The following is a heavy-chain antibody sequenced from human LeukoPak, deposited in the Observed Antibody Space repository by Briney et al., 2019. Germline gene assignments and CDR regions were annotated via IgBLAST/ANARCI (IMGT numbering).Heavy chain of an antibody. CDR1: GFTFSSYA. Sequence: LRLSCAASGFTFSSYAMSWIRQPPGKGLEWIGSIYSGGTTYYNPSLKSRVTISVDTSKNQFSLRLTSVTAADAAAYYCARHSRNCSGGYCYLYYWGQGTLVTVSS. CDR2: IYSGGTT. J-gene: IGHJ4*02. D-gene: IGHD2-15*01. CDR3: ARHSRNCSGGYCYLYY. V-gene: IGHV4-30-2*03.